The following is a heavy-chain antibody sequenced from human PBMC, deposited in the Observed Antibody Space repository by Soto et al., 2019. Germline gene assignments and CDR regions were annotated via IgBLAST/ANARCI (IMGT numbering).Heavy chain of an antibody. V-gene: IGHV3-21*01. J-gene: IGHJ4*02. Sequence: GGSLRLCCAASGFTFSSYSMNWVRQAXGKGLEWVSSISSSSSYIYYADSVKGRFTISRDNAKNSLYLQMNSLRAEDTAVYYCARLWKGPRVSLNDYLGQGTLVTVSS. CDR2: ISSSSSYI. D-gene: IGHD3-10*01. CDR3: ARLWKGPRVSLNDY. CDR1: GFTFSSYS.